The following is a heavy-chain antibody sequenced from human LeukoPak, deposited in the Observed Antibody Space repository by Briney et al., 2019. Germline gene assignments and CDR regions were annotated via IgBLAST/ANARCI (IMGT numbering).Heavy chain of an antibody. CDR2: IKQDGREK. Sequence: GGSLRLSCAASGFTFSSYWMSWVRQAPGKGREWVTNIKQDGREKYYVESVKCRFTISRDNAKNSLYLQMNSLRAEDTAVCYCARVYGGDAFDIWGQGTMVTVSS. CDR3: ARVYGGDAFDI. J-gene: IGHJ3*02. CDR1: GFTFSSYW. D-gene: IGHD4-17*01. V-gene: IGHV3-7*01.